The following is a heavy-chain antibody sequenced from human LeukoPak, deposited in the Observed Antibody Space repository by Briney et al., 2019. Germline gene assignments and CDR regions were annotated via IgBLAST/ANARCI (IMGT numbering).Heavy chain of an antibody. CDR1: GFTFSSYA. Sequence: GGSLRLSCAASGFTFSSYAVSWVRQAPGKGLEWVSAISGSGGSTYYADSVKGRFTISRDNSKNTLYLQMNSLRAEDTAVYYCAKVLHDYGDYGDYYYGMDVWGQGTTVTVSS. CDR2: ISGSGGST. D-gene: IGHD4-17*01. J-gene: IGHJ6*02. CDR3: AKVLHDYGDYGDYYYGMDV. V-gene: IGHV3-23*01.